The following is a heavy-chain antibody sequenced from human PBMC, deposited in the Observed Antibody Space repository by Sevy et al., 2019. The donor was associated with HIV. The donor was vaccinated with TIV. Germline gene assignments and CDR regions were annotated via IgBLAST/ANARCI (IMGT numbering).Heavy chain of an antibody. D-gene: IGHD6-6*01. CDR2: IRSRSDGETT. CDR1: GFTFSNVW. Sequence: GGSLRLSCAASGFTFSNVWMSWVRQVPGKGLEWVGRIRSRSDGETTEYVPTVKGRFTISRDDSRNMLYLEMNSLETEDSAIYYCTIDPVHFLWGQGTLVTVSS. CDR3: TIDPVHFL. V-gene: IGHV3-15*01. J-gene: IGHJ4*02.